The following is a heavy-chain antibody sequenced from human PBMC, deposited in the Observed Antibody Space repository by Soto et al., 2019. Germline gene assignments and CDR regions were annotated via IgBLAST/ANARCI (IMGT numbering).Heavy chain of an antibody. CDR1: GGSIRGSSYYY. Sequence: SETLSLTCTVSGGSIRGSSYYYWAWIRQPPGKGLKWIGSINYSGSTYYNPSLKSQVTISVDTSKNQFSLKLSSVTAADTAVYYCARAHYGDYGYGMDVWGQGTTVTVSS. CDR3: ARAHYGDYGYGMDV. V-gene: IGHV4-39*07. CDR2: INYSGST. D-gene: IGHD4-17*01. J-gene: IGHJ6*02.